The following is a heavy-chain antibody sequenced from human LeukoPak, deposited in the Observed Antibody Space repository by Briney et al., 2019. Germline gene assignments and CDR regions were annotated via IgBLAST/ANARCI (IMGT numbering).Heavy chain of an antibody. CDR2: INPNSGGT. CDR3: ASSVSTVTNQAEYYFDY. J-gene: IGHJ4*02. CDR1: GYTFTGYY. Sequence: GASVKVSCKASGYTFTGYYMHWVRQAPGQGLEWMGWINPNSGGTNYAQKFQGRVTMTRDMSISTAYMELSRLRSDDTAVYYCASSVSTVTNQAEYYFDYWGQGTLVTVSS. D-gene: IGHD4-11*01. V-gene: IGHV1-2*02.